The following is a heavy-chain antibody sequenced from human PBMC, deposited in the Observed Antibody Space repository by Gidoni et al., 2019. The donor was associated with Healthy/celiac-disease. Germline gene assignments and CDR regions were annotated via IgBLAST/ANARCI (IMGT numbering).Heavy chain of an antibody. Sequence: QVQLVQSGAEVTKPGSSVKVSCKASGGTFSSYAISWVRQAPGQGLEWMGGIIPIFGTANYAQKFQGRVTITADKSTSTADMELSSLRSEDTAVYYCAVRYYYDSSGYYYGWGQGTLVTVSS. V-gene: IGHV1-69*06. CDR2: IIPIFGTA. CDR1: GGTFSSYA. D-gene: IGHD3-22*01. J-gene: IGHJ4*02. CDR3: AVRYYYDSSGYYYG.